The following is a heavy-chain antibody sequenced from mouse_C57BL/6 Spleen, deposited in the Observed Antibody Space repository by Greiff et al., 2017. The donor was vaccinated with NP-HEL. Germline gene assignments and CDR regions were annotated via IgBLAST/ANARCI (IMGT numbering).Heavy chain of an antibody. Sequence: DVMLVESGGGLVKPGGSLKLSCAASGFTFSDYGMHWVRQAPEKGLEWVAYISSGSSTIYYADTVKGRFTISRDNAKNTLFLQMTSLRSEDTAMYYCARDNGNYLVDYWGQGTTLTVSS. CDR2: ISSGSSTI. J-gene: IGHJ2*01. D-gene: IGHD2-1*01. V-gene: IGHV5-17*01. CDR1: GFTFSDYG. CDR3: ARDNGNYLVDY.